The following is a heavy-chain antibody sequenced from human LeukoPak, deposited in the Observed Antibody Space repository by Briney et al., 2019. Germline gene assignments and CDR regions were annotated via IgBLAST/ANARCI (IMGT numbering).Heavy chain of an antibody. V-gene: IGHV4-59*01. Sequence: SETLSLTCTVSGGSISSYYWSWIRQPPGKGLEWLGYIYYSGSTNYNPSLKSRVTISVDTSKNQFSLRLSSVTAADTAVYYCAREYYDILTGYLGVFDIWGQGTMVTVSS. D-gene: IGHD3-9*01. CDR1: GGSISSYY. CDR2: IYYSGST. CDR3: AREYYDILTGYLGVFDI. J-gene: IGHJ3*02.